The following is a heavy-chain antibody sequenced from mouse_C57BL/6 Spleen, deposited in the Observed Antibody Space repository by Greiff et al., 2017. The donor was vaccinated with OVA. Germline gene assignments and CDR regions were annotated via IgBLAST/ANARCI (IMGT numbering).Heavy chain of an antibody. D-gene: IGHD1-1*01. CDR1: GFSLSTSGMG. V-gene: IGHV8-12*01. Sequence: ESGPGILQSSQTLSLTCSFSGFSLSTSGMGVSWIRQPSGKGLEWLAHIYWDDDKRYNPSLKSRLTISKDTSRNQVFLKITSVDTADTATYYCARSLHYYGSSYNWYFDVWGTGTTVTVSS. CDR3: ARSLHYYGSSYNWYFDV. CDR2: IYWDDDK. J-gene: IGHJ1*03.